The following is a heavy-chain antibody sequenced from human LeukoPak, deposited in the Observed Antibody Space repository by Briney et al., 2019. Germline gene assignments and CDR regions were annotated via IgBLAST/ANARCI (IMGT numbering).Heavy chain of an antibody. CDR3: ARLPTGIAVAGGANWFDP. V-gene: IGHV4-34*01. J-gene: IGHJ5*02. D-gene: IGHD6-19*01. Sequence: SETLSLTCAVYGGSFSGYYWSWIRQPPGKGLKWIGEINHSGSTNYNPSLKSRVTISVDTSKNQFSLKLSSVTAADTAVYYCARLPTGIAVAGGANWFDPWGQGTLVTVSS. CDR2: INHSGST. CDR1: GGSFSGYY.